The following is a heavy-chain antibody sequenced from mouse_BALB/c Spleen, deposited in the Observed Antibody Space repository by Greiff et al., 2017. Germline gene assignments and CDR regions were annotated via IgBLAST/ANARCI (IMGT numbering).Heavy chain of an antibody. J-gene: IGHJ3*01. Sequence: QVQLQQSGAELVTPGASVKLSCKASGYTFTSYYMYWVKQRPGQGLEWIGEINPSNGGTNFNEKFKSKATLTVDKSSSTAYMQLSSLTSEDSAVYYCTKSATALLPFAYWGQGTLVTVSA. CDR3: TKSATALLPFAY. D-gene: IGHD1-2*01. CDR2: INPSNGGT. V-gene: IGHV1S16*01. CDR1: GYTFTSYY.